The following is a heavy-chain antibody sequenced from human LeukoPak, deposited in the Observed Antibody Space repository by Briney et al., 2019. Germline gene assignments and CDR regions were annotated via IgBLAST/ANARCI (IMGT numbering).Heavy chain of an antibody. J-gene: IGHJ4*02. D-gene: IGHD6-13*01. CDR3: ARAVGSSWGNFDW. Sequence: GRSLRLSCAASGFTFSTYWMHWVRQTPGNGLVWVSRIKTDGSTTSYADSVTGRFTISRHNAKKTLYLQMNSLRAEDTAVYYCARAVGSSWGNFDWWGQGTLVTVSS. CDR2: IKTDGSTT. V-gene: IGHV3-74*01. CDR1: GFTFSTYW.